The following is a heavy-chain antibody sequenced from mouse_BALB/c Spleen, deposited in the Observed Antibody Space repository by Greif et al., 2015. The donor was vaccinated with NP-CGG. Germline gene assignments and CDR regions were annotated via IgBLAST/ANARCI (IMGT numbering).Heavy chain of an antibody. Sequence: QVQLKQSGAELMKPGASVKISCKAAGYTFSSYWIGWVKQRPGHGLEWIGEILPGSGSTNYNEKFKGKATFTADTSSNTAYMQLSSLTSEDSAVYYCARFYRYEGYYAMDYWGQGTSVTVSS. J-gene: IGHJ4*01. D-gene: IGHD2-14*01. CDR2: ILPGSGST. CDR3: ARFYRYEGYYAMDY. V-gene: IGHV1-9*01. CDR1: GYTFSSYW.